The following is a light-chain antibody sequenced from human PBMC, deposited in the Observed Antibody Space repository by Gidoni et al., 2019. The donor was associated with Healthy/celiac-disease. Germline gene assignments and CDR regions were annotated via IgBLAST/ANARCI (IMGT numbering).Light chain of an antibody. Sequence: SYVLTQPPSGSVAPGQTARSTCGGNNSGSKSVHWYQQKPCQAPVLVVYDDSDRPSGIPERFSGSNSGNTATLTISRVEAGDEADYYCQVWDSSSDHCVVFGGGTKLTVL. CDR2: DDS. V-gene: IGLV3-21*02. CDR1: NSGSKS. J-gene: IGLJ2*01. CDR3: QVWDSSSDHCVV.